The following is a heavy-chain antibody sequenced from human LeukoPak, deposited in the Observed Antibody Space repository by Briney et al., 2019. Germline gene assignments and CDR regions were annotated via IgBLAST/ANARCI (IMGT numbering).Heavy chain of an antibody. Sequence: GRSLRLSCTAPGFTFGDYAMSWVRQAPGKGLERVGFIRSKAYGGTTEYDASVKGIFTISRDDSKSIAYQQMNSLKTEDTAVYYCTRALYCSGGSCWPFDYWGQGTLVTVSS. CDR2: IRSKAYGGTT. CDR3: TRALYCSGGSCWPFDY. V-gene: IGHV3-49*04. D-gene: IGHD2-15*01. J-gene: IGHJ4*02. CDR1: GFTFGDYA.